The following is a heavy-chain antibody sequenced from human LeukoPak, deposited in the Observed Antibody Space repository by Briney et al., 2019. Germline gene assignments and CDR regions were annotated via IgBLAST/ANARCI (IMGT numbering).Heavy chain of an antibody. CDR3: AKSLGGYEGYYFDY. D-gene: IGHD5-12*01. J-gene: IGHJ4*02. CDR2: IKQDGSEK. Sequence: GGSLRLSCAASGFTLSSYWMSWVRQAPGKGLEWVANIKQDGSEKYYVDSVKGRFTISRDNAKNSLYLQMNSLRAADTALYYCAKSLGGYEGYYFDYWGQGTLVTVSS. CDR1: GFTLSSYW. V-gene: IGHV3-7*03.